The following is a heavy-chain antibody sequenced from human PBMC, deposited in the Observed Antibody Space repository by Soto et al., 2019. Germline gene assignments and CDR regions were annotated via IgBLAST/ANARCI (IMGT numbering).Heavy chain of an antibody. J-gene: IGHJ6*02. CDR2: ISFDGTSE. CDR3: VKVRPINPHYYYDLDV. Sequence: PGGSLRLSCAASGFTFSHYGMHWVRQAPGKGLEWVAIISFDGTSEYYADSVKGRFTISRDNSNSTLYLQLNSLTTDDTSVYYCVKVRPINPHYYYDLDVWGPGTTVTVSS. CDR1: GFTFSHYG. V-gene: IGHV3-30*18.